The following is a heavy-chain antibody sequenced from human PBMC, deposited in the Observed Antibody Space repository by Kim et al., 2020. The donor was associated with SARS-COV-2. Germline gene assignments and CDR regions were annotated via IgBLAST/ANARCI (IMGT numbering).Heavy chain of an antibody. CDR2: INPSGGST. Sequence: ASVKVSCKASGYTFTSYYMHWVRQAPGQGLEWMGIINPSGGSTSYAQKFQGRVTMTRDTSTSTVYMELSSLRSEDTAVYYCARDRITMVRGVSYYRNWFDPWGQGTLVTVSS. J-gene: IGHJ5*02. V-gene: IGHV1-46*01. D-gene: IGHD3-10*01. CDR1: GYTFTSYY. CDR3: ARDRITMVRGVSYYRNWFDP.